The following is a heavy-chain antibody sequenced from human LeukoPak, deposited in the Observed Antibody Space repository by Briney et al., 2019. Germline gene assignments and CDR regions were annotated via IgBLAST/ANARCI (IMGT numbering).Heavy chain of an antibody. D-gene: IGHD4-11*01. CDR2: IYHSGST. CDR3: ALDDDYSNY. CDR1: GGSISSGGYS. J-gene: IGHJ4*02. Sequence: PSETLSLTCAVSGGSISSGGYSWSWIRQPPGKGLEWIGYIYHSGSTYYNPSLKSRVTISVDRSKNQFSLKLSSVTAADTAVYYCALDDDYSNYWGQGTLVTVSS. V-gene: IGHV4-30-2*01.